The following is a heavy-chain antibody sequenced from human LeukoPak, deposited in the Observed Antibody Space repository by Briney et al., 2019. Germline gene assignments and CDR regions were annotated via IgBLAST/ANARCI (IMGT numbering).Heavy chain of an antibody. CDR3: ARAEPAITTPDY. J-gene: IGHJ4*02. Sequence: SETLSLTCAVYGGSFSGYYWSWIRQPPGKGLEWIGEINHSGSTNYNPSLKSRVTISVDTSKNQFSLKLSSVTAADTAVYYCARAEPAITTPDYWGQGTLVTVSS. D-gene: IGHD2-21*02. CDR1: GGSFSGYY. V-gene: IGHV4-34*01. CDR2: INHSGST.